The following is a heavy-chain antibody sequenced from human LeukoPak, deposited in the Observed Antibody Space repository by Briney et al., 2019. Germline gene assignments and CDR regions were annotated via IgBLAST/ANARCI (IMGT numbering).Heavy chain of an antibody. D-gene: IGHD2-15*01. J-gene: IGHJ5*02. CDR3: AGGTCSGGSCYRSGGWFDP. CDR2: INPNSGGT. CDR1: GYTFTGYY. V-gene: IGHV1-2*06. Sequence: GASVKVSCKASGYTFTGYYMHWVRQAPGQGLEWMGRINPNSGGTNYAQKFQGRVTMTRDTSISTAYMELSRLRSDDTAVYYCAGGTCSGGSCYRSGGWFDPWGQGTLVTVSS.